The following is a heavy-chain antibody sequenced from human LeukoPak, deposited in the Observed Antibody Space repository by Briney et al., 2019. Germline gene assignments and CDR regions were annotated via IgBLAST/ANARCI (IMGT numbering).Heavy chain of an antibody. CDR3: AKDSAKKYDDY. CDR1: GFTFSSYW. J-gene: IGHJ4*02. Sequence: PGGSLRLSCAASGFTFSSYWMHWVRQPPGKGLVWVSRINSDESSTNYADSVKGRFTISRENSKNTLYLQMNSLRAEDTAVYYCAKDSAKKYDDYWGQGTLVTVSS. V-gene: IGHV3-74*01. D-gene: IGHD2/OR15-2a*01. CDR2: INSDESST.